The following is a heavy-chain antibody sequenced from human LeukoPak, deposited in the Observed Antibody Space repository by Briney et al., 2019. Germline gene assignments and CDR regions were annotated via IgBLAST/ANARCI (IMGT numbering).Heavy chain of an antibody. CDR1: GGSISSSSYY. D-gene: IGHD3-3*01. CDR2: IYYSGST. J-gene: IGHJ6*02. Sequence: PSETLSLTCTVSGGSISSSSYYWGWIRQPPGKGLEWIGSIYYSGSTYYNPSLKSRVTISVDTSKNQFSLTLSSVTAADTAVYYCATYTHVLRFLEWLPPHYYGMDVWGQGTTVTVSS. CDR3: ATYTHVLRFLEWLPPHYYGMDV. V-gene: IGHV4-39*01.